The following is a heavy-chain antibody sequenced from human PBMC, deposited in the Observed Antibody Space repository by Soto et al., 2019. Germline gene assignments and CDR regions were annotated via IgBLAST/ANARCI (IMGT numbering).Heavy chain of an antibody. CDR1: GYSIRSGYY. D-gene: IGHD3-10*01. V-gene: IGHV4-38-2*02. CDR3: AALWFGELAFNY. CDR2: VYHNGIM. J-gene: IGHJ4*01. Sequence: SETLSLTCSVSGYSIRSGYYRGWVRQAPGKGLEWLGSVYHNGIMFHNPSFQSRVTISVDTSKNQFSLNLRSVTAADTAVYYCAALWFGELAFNYWGHGILVTVSS.